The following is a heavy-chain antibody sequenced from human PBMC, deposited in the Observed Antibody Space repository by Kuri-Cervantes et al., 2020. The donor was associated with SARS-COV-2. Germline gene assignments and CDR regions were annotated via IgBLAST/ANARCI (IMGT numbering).Heavy chain of an antibody. V-gene: IGHV4-34*11. J-gene: IGHJ6*03. CDR1: GESFIGYY. CDR2: IYYSGST. Sequence: SQTLSLTCAVYGESFIGYYWSWVRQPPGKGLEWIGYIYYSGSTNYNPSLKSRVTISVDTSKNQFSLNLTSVTAADTAVYFCARSGWYSRGVTYYHLDVWGKGTAVTVSS. CDR3: ARSGWYSRGVTYYHLDV. D-gene: IGHD6-19*01.